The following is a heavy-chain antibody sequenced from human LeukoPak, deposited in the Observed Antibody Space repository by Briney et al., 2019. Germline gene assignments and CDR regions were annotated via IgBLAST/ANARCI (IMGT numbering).Heavy chain of an antibody. D-gene: IGHD2-15*01. CDR1: GFTFSSYG. CDR2: ISYDGSNK. J-gene: IGHJ6*02. V-gene: IGHV3-30*18. CDR3: AKEGVVVAATIHYYGMDV. Sequence: GRSLRLSCAASGFTFSSYGMHWVRQAPGKGLEWVAVISYDGSNKYYADSVKDRFTISRDNSKNTLYLQMNSLRAEDTAVYYCAKEGVVVAATIHYYGMDVWGQGTTVTVSS.